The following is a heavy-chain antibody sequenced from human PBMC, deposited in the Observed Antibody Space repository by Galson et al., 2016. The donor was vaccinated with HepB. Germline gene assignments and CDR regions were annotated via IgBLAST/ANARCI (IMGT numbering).Heavy chain of an antibody. V-gene: IGHV3-7*04. Sequence: SLTPSCAASRITFSSSWMTRFRQSPVKGLEWVAHMKHAGSEKYYVDPVRGRFTISRDNAKNSLYVQMNSLSAEDTAVYYCARFSGRYNGDFDYWRQGTLVTVSS. CDR1: RITFSSSW. D-gene: IGHD1-26*01. J-gene: IGHJ4*02. CDR3: ARFSGRYNGDFDY. CDR2: MKHAGSEK.